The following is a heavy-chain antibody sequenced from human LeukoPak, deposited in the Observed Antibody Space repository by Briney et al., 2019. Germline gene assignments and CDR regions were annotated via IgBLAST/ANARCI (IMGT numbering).Heavy chain of an antibody. CDR3: ARGSAWYFVY. D-gene: IGHD6-19*01. CDR1: GGSFSGYY. V-gene: IGHV4-34*01. CDR2: INHSGST. J-gene: IGHJ4*02. Sequence: SETLSLTCAVYGGSFSGYYWSWIRQPPGKGLEWIGEINHSGSTNYNPSLKSRVTMSVDTSKNQFSLKLSSVTAADTAVYYCARGSAWYFVYWGQGTQVTVSS.